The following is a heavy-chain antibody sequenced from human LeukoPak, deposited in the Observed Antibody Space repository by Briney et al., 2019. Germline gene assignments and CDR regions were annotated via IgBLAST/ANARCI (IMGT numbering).Heavy chain of an antibody. D-gene: IGHD3-22*01. V-gene: IGHV4-34*01. CDR3: ARGRHYYDSSGYYYGSWFDP. J-gene: IGHJ5*02. CDR1: GGSFSGYY. CDR2: INHSGST. Sequence: SETLSLTCAVHGGSFSGYYWSWIRQPPGKGLEWIGEINHSGSTNYNPSLKSRVTISVDTSKNQFSLKLSSVTAADTAVYYCARGRHYYDSSGYYYGSWFDPWGQGTLVTVSS.